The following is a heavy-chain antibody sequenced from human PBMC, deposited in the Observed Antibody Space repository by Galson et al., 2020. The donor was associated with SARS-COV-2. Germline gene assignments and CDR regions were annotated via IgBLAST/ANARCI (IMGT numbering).Heavy chain of an antibody. V-gene: IGHV3-30-3*01. D-gene: IGHD5-12*01. Sequence: QAGGSLRLSCAASGFTFPNYAMHWVRQAPGKGLEWVAIISYAGLKEYNADSVTGRVTISRDNSKNTLYLQMNRLSAEDTAMYYCARETMEATSSYFDYWGQGTLVTVSS. CDR1: GFTFPNYA. CDR3: ARETMEATSSYFDY. CDR2: ISYAGLKE. J-gene: IGHJ4*02.